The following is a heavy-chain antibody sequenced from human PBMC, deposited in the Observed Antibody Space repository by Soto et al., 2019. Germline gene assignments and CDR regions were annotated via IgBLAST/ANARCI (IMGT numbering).Heavy chain of an antibody. V-gene: IGHV1-69*13. CDR2: IIPIFGTA. CDR3: ARGAYYYDSSGYFWFDP. Sequence: SVKVSCKTSGGTFSSYAISWVRQAPGQGLEWMGGIIPIFGTANYAQKFQGRVTITADESTSTAYMELSSLRSEDTAVYYCARGAYYYDSSGYFWFDPWGQGTLVTVSS. J-gene: IGHJ5*02. CDR1: GGTFSSYA. D-gene: IGHD3-22*01.